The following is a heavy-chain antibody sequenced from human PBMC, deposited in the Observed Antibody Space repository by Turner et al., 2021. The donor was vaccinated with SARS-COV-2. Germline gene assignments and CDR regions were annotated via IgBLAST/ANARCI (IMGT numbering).Heavy chain of an antibody. Sequence: QVQLPQWGAGLLKPSVTLSLTCAVYGGSFSGYYWSFIRQPPGKGLEWIGEIKQRGNNNYNPSRQSRVITSGDTSKNHFSLKLTSVTAADTAVYYCARGRDDYIWGSPTPTYYFDYWGQGTLVTVSS. J-gene: IGHJ4*02. D-gene: IGHD3-16*01. CDR1: GGSFSGYY. CDR2: IKQRGNN. V-gene: IGHV4-34*01. CDR3: ARGRDDYIWGSPTPTYYFDY.